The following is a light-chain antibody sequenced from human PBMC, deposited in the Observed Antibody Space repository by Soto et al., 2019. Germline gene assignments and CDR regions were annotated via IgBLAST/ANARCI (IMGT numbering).Light chain of an antibody. CDR3: CSYAGISTVV. CDR1: SCDVGSYNL. V-gene: IGLV2-23*02. Sequence: QSALTQPASASGSPGQSITISCTGSSCDVGSYNLFSWYQQHPAKAPKLMIYEVSKRPSVASNLFSGSKSGNTASLTISGLSAEDEADYYCCSYAGISTVVFGGGTKLTVL. CDR2: EVS. J-gene: IGLJ2*01.